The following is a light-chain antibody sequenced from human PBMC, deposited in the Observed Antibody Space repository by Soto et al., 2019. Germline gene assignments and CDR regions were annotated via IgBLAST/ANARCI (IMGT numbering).Light chain of an antibody. CDR1: SGHSSYA. CDR2: LNNDGSH. Sequence: QPVLTQSPSASASLGASVKLTCTLSSGHSSYAIAWHQKQPGKGPRYLMDLNNDGSHTKGDGIPDRFSGSSSGADRYLIISSLQSEDEADYYCQTWGTGFQFFGGGTKLTV. CDR3: QTWGTGFQF. J-gene: IGLJ2*01. V-gene: IGLV4-69*01.